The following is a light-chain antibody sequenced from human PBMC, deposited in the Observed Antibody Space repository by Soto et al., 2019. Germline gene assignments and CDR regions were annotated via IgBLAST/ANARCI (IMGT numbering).Light chain of an antibody. V-gene: IGKV3-15*01. CDR3: QHYNFWPHT. CDR2: RAS. CDR1: QSVRDN. Sequence: HSPATLAVSPGEGATLSCRASQSVRDNLAWYQQKPGQAPRLLIYRASTRATGVPARFSGSGSGTEFTLTISSLQSEDVSVYFCQHYNFWPHTFGQGTKVDIK. J-gene: IGKJ2*01.